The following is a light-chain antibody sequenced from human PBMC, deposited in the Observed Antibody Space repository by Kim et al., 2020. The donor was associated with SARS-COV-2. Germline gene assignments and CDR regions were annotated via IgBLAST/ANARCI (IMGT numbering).Light chain of an antibody. CDR3: NSRDSNDTVV. CDR1: SLRSYY. V-gene: IGLV3-19*01. J-gene: IGLJ2*01. Sequence: ALGRTGRITCQGDSLRSYYATWYQQKPGQALILVIYGKNNRPPGIPDRFSCSSSGNTASLTITGTQAGDEADYYCNSRDSNDTVVFGGGTQLTVL. CDR2: GKN.